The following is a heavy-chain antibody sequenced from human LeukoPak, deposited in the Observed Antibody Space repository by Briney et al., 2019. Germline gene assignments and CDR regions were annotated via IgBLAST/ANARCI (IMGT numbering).Heavy chain of an antibody. CDR2: IRYDVSNK. J-gene: IGHJ4*02. D-gene: IGHD6-19*01. V-gene: IGHV3-30*02. CDR3: AKALIAVAGTFPVDY. Sequence: GGSLRLSCAASGFTFSSSGMHWVRQAPGKGLEWVAFIRYDVSNKYYADSVKGRFTLSRDNSKNTQYLQMNSLRAEDTAVYYCAKALIAVAGTFPVDYWGQGTLVTVS. CDR1: GFTFSSSG.